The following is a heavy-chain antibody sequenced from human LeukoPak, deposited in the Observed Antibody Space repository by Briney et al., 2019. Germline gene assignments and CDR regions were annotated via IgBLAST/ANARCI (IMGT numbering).Heavy chain of an antibody. Sequence: TSETLSLTCAVYGGSFSGYYWSWLRQPPGKGLEWIGDINHCGSTNYNPSLKSRVTISVDTSKNQFSLKLSSVTAADTAVYYCARGHAGFRRYSGYDRTNFDYWGQGTLVTVSS. CDR3: ARGHAGFRRYSGYDRTNFDY. V-gene: IGHV4-34*01. CDR2: INHCGST. D-gene: IGHD5-12*01. CDR1: GGSFSGYY. J-gene: IGHJ4*02.